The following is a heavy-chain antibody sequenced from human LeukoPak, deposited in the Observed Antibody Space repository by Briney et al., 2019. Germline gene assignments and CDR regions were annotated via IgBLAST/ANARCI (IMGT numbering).Heavy chain of an antibody. CDR2: INPNSGGT. CDR3: FSNYVWGSYCLTHFDY. J-gene: IGHJ4*02. Sequence: ASVKVSCKASGYTFTGYYMHWVRQAPGQGLEWMGWINPNSGGTNYAQKFQGRVTMTRDTSISTAYMELSRLRSDDTAVYYCFSNYVWGSYCLTHFDYWGQGTLVTVSS. D-gene: IGHD3-16*01. CDR1: GYTFTGYY. V-gene: IGHV1-2*02.